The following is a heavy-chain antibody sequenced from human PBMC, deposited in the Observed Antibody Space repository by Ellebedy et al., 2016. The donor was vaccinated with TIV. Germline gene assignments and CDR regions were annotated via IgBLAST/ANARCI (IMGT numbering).Heavy chain of an antibody. CDR1: GFTLSSYW. D-gene: IGHD6-13*01. CDR2: INQDGSEK. Sequence: GESLKISCAASGFTLSSYWMSWVRQAPGKGLEWVANINQDGSEKYSVDSVKGRFSISRYNAKNSLYLQMNSLRAEDTAVYYCARAVGGSSSLWGQGTLVTVSS. V-gene: IGHV3-7*03. J-gene: IGHJ4*02. CDR3: ARAVGGSSSL.